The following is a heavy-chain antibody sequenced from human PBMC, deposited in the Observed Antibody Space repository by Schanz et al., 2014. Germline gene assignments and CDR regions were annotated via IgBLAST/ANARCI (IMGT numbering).Heavy chain of an antibody. J-gene: IGHJ4*02. D-gene: IGHD1-1*01. CDR2: IGNGGVTI. Sequence: VHLLESGGGLVEPGGSLRLSCAASGFPFSDYFMAWIRQPPGRGLEWVSYIGNGGVTIYYADSVKGRFTISRDNSKNSLYLQMNSLRAEDTAVYFCAKIERNEDWGQGTLVTVSS. CDR3: AKIERNED. V-gene: IGHV3-11*01. CDR1: GFPFSDYF.